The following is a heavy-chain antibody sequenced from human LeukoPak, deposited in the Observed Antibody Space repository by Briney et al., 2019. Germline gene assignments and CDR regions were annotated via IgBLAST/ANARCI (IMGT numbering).Heavy chain of an antibody. CDR1: GGSISNHY. Sequence: ETLSLTCTVSGGSISNHYWSWVRQAPGKGLEWVSVIYSGGSTYYADSVKGRFTISRDNSKNTLYLQMNSLRAEGTAVYYCVRGDYGDYTLFDYWGQGTLVTVSS. CDR3: VRGDYGDYTLFDY. D-gene: IGHD4-17*01. J-gene: IGHJ4*02. CDR2: IYSGGST. V-gene: IGHV3-53*01.